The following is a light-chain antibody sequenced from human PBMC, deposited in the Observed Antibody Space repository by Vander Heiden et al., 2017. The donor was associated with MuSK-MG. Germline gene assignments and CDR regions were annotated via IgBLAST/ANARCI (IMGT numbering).Light chain of an antibody. CDR1: QSVLYNSNNRNY. CDR3: QQDYSSLLT. Sequence: DIVMTQSPDSLAVSLGERATINCKSSQSVLYNSNNRNYLAWYQLKVGQPPKLLIYWASTRQSGVPDRFSGSGSGTDFTLTISSLQAEDVAVYYCQQDYSSLLTFGGGTKVEIK. J-gene: IGKJ4*01. V-gene: IGKV4-1*01. CDR2: WAS.